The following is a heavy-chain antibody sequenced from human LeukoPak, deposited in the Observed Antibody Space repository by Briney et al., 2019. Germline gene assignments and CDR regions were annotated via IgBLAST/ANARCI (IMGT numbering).Heavy chain of an antibody. CDR1: GFTFSSYW. J-gene: IGHJ5*02. CDR2: INSDGSST. CDR3: AKDMTGGWFDP. V-gene: IGHV3-74*01. Sequence: GGSLRLSCAASGFTFSSYWMHWVRQAPGKGLVWVSRINSDGSSTSYADSVKGRFTISRDNSKNTLYLQMNSLRAEDTAVYYCAKDMTGGWFDPWGQGTLVTVSS. D-gene: IGHD3-10*01.